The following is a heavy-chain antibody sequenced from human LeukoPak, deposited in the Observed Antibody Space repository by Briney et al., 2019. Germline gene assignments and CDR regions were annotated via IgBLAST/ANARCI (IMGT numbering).Heavy chain of an antibody. Sequence: GGSLRLSCAASGFTFSSYEMNWVRQAPGKGLEWVSYISNRGSSIYYADSVKGRFTISRDNAKNSLYLQMNSLRAEDTAVYYCARETTMIAPHFDYWGQGTLVTVSS. CDR3: ARETTMIAPHFDY. V-gene: IGHV3-48*03. CDR1: GFTFSSYE. D-gene: IGHD3-22*01. CDR2: ISNRGSSI. J-gene: IGHJ4*02.